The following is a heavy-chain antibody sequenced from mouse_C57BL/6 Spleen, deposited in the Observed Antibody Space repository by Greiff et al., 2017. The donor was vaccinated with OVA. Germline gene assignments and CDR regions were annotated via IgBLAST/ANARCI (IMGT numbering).Heavy chain of an antibody. D-gene: IGHD2-3*01. V-gene: IGHV1-78*01. Sequence: VQGVESDAELVKPGASVKISCKVSGYTFTDHTIHWMKQRPEQGLDWIGYIYPRDGSTKYNEKFKGKATLTADKSSSTAYMQLNSLTSEDSAVYFCAREDDGYYANYFDYWGQGTTLTVSS. J-gene: IGHJ2*01. CDR1: GYTFTDHT. CDR3: AREDDGYYANYFDY. CDR2: IYPRDGST.